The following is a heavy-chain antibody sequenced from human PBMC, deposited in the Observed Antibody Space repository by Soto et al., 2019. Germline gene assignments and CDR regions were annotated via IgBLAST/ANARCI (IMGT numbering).Heavy chain of an antibody. Sequence: QVQLQESGPGLVKPSGTLSLTCAVSSGSISSSNWWSWVRQPPGKGLEWIGEIYHSGSTNYNPSLKNRVTISVDKSKNQFSLKLSSVTAADTAVYYCARTTVTSPQERYFDLWGRGTLVTVSS. CDR1: SGSISSSNW. CDR3: ARTTVTSPQERYFDL. CDR2: IYHSGST. D-gene: IGHD4-17*01. V-gene: IGHV4-4*02. J-gene: IGHJ2*01.